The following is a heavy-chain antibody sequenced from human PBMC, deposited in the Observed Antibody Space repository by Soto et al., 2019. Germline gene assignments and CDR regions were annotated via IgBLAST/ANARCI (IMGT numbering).Heavy chain of an antibody. CDR1: GGTFSSYA. D-gene: IGHD3-10*01. CDR2: IIPIFGTA. CDR3: ARGGGWFGELLPSREYYYYGMDV. V-gene: IGHV1-69*12. J-gene: IGHJ6*02. Sequence: QVQLVQSGAEVKKPGSSVKVSCKASGGTFSSYAISWVRQAPGQGLEWMGGIIPIFGTANYAQKFQGRVTITAEESTSTAYMELSSLRSEDTAVYYCARGGGWFGELLPSREYYYYGMDVWGQGTTVTVSS.